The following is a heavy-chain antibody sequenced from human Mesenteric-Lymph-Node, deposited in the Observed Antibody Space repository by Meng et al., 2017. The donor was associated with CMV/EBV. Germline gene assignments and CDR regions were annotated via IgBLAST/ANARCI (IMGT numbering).Heavy chain of an antibody. CDR2: ISYDGSKQ. CDR1: GFTFSSYA. J-gene: IGHJ3*02. CDR3: ARETIAAAGTSAFDI. D-gene: IGHD6-13*01. Sequence: GESLKISCAASGFTFSSYAIHWVRQAPGKGLEWVTLISYDGSKQNYADFVKGRFTISRDNSKNTLYLQMNSLRTEDTAVYYCARETIAAAGTSAFDIWGQGTVVTVSS. V-gene: IGHV3-30-3*01.